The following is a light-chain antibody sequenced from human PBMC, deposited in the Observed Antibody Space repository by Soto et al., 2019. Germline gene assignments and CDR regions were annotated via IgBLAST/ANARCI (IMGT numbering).Light chain of an antibody. CDR2: GAS. J-gene: IGKJ3*01. CDR1: QSLSSN. Sequence: ERVMTQSPATLSVSPGERATLCCRASQSLSSNLAWYQQKPGQAPRLLIYGASTRATGIPARFSGSGSGTEFTLTISSLQSEDFAVYYCQQYNGWPPLFGPGTKVDIK. CDR3: QQYNGWPPL. V-gene: IGKV3-15*01.